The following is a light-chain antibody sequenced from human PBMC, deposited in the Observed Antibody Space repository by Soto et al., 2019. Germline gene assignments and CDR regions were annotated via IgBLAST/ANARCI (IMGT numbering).Light chain of an antibody. Sequence: QSALTQPASVSGSPGQSVTISCTGTSSDVGGYSHVSWYQQHPGKAPKVLIYDVNNRPSGISDRFSGSKSGNTASLTISGLQAEDEADYYCSSYTSSITLIFGGGTQLTVL. CDR1: SSDVGGYSH. V-gene: IGLV2-14*01. CDR2: DVN. CDR3: SSYTSSITLI. J-gene: IGLJ2*01.